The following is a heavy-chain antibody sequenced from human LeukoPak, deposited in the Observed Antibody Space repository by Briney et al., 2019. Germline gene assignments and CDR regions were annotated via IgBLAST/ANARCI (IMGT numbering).Heavy chain of an antibody. CDR2: IKTDGSEK. V-gene: IGHV3-7*01. Sequence: PGGSLRLSCAASGFTFSSYWMSWVRQAPGKGLEWVANIKTDGSEKYYVESVKGRFTISRDNTKKSVYLQMNSLRVEDTAVYYCARDSDVATYDYWGQGTLVTVSS. CDR1: GFTFSSYW. CDR3: ARDSDVATYDY. D-gene: IGHD5-12*01. J-gene: IGHJ4*02.